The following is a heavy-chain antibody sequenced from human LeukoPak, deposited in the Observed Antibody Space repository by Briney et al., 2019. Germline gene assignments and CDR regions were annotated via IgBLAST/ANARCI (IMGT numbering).Heavy chain of an antibody. J-gene: IGHJ4*02. Sequence: SETLSLTCSVSGASIDSHYWSWIRQSPGKGLEWIGYVCNGGSTYHNPSLNRRVAMSLDTSRAQFSLRLNSVTAADTAMSYCVSRPADTTWYGVFNYWSQGTLVTVSS. CDR1: GASIDSHY. CDR2: VCNGGST. D-gene: IGHD3-10*01. V-gene: IGHV4-59*11. CDR3: VSRPADTTWYGVFNY.